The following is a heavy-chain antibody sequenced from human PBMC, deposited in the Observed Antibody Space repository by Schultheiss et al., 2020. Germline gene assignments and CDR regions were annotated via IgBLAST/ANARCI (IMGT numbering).Heavy chain of an antibody. J-gene: IGHJ6*02. CDR1: GGSFSDYY. CDR3: ARKGHYGMDV. V-gene: IGHV4-34*01. CDR2: ISHGEGT. Sequence: SQTLSLTCAVDGGSFSDYYGSWIRQPPGKGLEWIGEISHGEGTHYNPSLMSRVTISLDTSKNHFSLKLSSVTAADTAVYYCARKGHYGMDVWGQGTTVTVSS.